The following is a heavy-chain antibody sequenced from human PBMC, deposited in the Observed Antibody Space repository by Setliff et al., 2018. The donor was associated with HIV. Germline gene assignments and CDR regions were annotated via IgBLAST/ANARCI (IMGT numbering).Heavy chain of an antibody. CDR2: MNPNIDNT. D-gene: IGHD2-2*01. V-gene: IGHV1-8*02. CDR3: VRDQGGGNLDY. J-gene: IGHJ4*02. CDR1: GYTFTSYD. Sequence: WASVKVSCKASGYTFTSYDINWVRQATGQGLEWMGWMNPNIDNTGYAQKFQGRVIMTRNTSISTAYMELTSLRSEDTAVFYCVRDQGGGNLDYWGQGTLVTVSS.